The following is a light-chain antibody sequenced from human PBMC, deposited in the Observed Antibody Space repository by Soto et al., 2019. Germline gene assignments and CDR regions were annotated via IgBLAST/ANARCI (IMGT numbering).Light chain of an antibody. Sequence: DIQMTQSPSTLSASIGDRVVITCRASESISSWLAWYQQKPGKAPKLLICDVSSLESGVPSRFSGSGSGTEFTLTISSLQPDDFATYYCQQYNSYPWTFGQGTKVEIK. J-gene: IGKJ1*01. CDR2: DVS. CDR3: QQYNSYPWT. CDR1: ESISSW. V-gene: IGKV1-5*01.